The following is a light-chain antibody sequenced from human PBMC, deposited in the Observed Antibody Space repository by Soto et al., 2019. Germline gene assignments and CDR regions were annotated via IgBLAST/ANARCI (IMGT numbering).Light chain of an antibody. CDR1: QSVSTN. Sequence: EIVLTQSPATLSVSPGERATLPCRASQSVSTNLAWYQQKPGQAPRLLIYGASTRATAIPARFSGSGSGTEFTLTISSLQFEDFGVYYCQQYNNWPLTFGQGTRLEIK. V-gene: IGKV3-15*01. CDR2: GAS. J-gene: IGKJ5*01. CDR3: QQYNNWPLT.